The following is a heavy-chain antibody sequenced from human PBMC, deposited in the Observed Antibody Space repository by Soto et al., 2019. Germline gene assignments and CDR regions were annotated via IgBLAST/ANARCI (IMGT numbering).Heavy chain of an antibody. J-gene: IGHJ4*02. CDR2: ISARGGSS. V-gene: IGHV3-23*01. CDR3: VRVLYDSGVVDF. CDR1: GFSFSSYA. Sequence: EVQLLESGGDLVQPGGSLRLACAASGFSFSSYAMVWVRQAPGKGLEWVSVISARGGSSYFADSVKGRFTISRDNSKNTVYLQMNSLRVEDTGVYSCVRVLYDSGVVDFWGQGSLITVS. D-gene: IGHD5-12*01.